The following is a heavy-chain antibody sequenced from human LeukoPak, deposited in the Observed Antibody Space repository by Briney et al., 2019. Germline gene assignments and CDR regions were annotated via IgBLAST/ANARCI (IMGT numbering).Heavy chain of an antibody. CDR2: ISSSSSYI. CDR1: GFTFSSYS. J-gene: IGHJ6*03. CDR3: ARFGYSSSYYYYYYMDV. D-gene: IGHD6-6*01. V-gene: IGHV3-21*01. Sequence: GGSLRLSCAASGFTFSSYSMNWVRQAPGKGLEGVSSISSSSSYIYYADSVKGRFTISRDNAKNSLYLQMNSLRAEDTAVYYCARFGYSSSYYYYYYMDVWGKGTTVTVSS.